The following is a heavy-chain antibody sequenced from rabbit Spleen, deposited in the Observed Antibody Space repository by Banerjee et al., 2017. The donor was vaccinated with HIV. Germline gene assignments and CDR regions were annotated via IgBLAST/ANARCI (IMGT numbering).Heavy chain of an antibody. V-gene: IGHV1S21*01. Sequence: EQLVESGGGLVKPGGSLKLSCKASGFDVSNYGVTWVRQAPGKGLEWIGYIDPIFGIANYASSVKGRFTISRDNAQNTVDLKMTSLTAADTATYFCVREAAYYFVLWGQGTLVTVS. D-gene: IGHD4-1*01. CDR1: GFDVSNYG. J-gene: IGHJ4*01. CDR2: IDPIFGIA. CDR3: VREAAYYFVL.